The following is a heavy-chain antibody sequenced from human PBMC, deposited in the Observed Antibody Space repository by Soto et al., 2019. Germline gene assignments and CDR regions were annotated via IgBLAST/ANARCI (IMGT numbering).Heavy chain of an antibody. CDR1: GGTFSSYA. CDR2: IIPIFGTA. V-gene: IGHV1-69*12. CDR3: ARGRYYGSGSRTDYYSSYGMDV. D-gene: IGHD3-10*01. Sequence: QVQLVQSGAEVKKPGSSVKVSCKASGGTFSSYAISWLRQAPGQGLEWMGGIIPIFGTANYAQKIKGRVTSTADESASKAYMELSSLRSEDTAVYYCARGRYYGSGSRTDYYSSYGMDVWGQGPTVTVSS. J-gene: IGHJ6*02.